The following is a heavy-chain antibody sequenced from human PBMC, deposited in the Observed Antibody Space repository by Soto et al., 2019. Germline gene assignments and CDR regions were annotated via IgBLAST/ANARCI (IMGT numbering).Heavy chain of an antibody. CDR2: INHSGST. CDR3: ARNSVFYLTFTYFDY. CDR1: GGSFSGYY. J-gene: IGHJ4*02. Sequence: SETLSLTCAVYGGSFSGYYWSWIRQPPGKGLEWIGEINHSGSTNYNPSLKSRVTISVDTSKNQFSLKLSSVTAADTAVYYCARNSVFYLTFTYFDYWGQGTLVTVS. V-gene: IGHV4-34*01.